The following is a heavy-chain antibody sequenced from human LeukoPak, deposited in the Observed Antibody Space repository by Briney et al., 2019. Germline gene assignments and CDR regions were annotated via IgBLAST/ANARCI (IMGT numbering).Heavy chain of an antibody. CDR1: GFTFSNYA. V-gene: IGHV3-23*01. Sequence: GGSLRLSCAASGFTFSNYATSWVRQAPGKGLEWVSAISNSGDSTYYADSVKGRFTISRDNSKNTLYLQMNSLRAGDTAVYYCAKGPIFDYWGQGTLVTVSS. CDR2: ISNSGDST. CDR3: AKGPIFDY. J-gene: IGHJ4*02.